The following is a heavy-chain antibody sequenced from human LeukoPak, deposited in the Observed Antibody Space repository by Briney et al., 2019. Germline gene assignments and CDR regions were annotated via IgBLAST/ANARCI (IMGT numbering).Heavy chain of an antibody. V-gene: IGHV1-2*02. Sequence: ASVKVSCKASGYTFTGYYMHWVRQAPGQGLEWMGWINPNSGGTNYAQKFQGRVTMTRGTSISTAYMELSRLRSDDTAVYYCARDDGYSSGLFDYWGQGTLVTVSS. D-gene: IGHD6-19*01. CDR2: INPNSGGT. J-gene: IGHJ4*02. CDR1: GYTFTGYY. CDR3: ARDDGYSSGLFDY.